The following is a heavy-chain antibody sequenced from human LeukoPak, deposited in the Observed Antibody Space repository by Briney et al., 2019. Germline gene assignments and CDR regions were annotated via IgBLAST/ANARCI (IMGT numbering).Heavy chain of an antibody. J-gene: IGHJ4*02. CDR3: AKDLFVVVVITNAWDY. CDR1: GFTFSKYT. CDR2: ISGSGGST. D-gene: IGHD3-22*01. V-gene: IGHV3-23*01. Sequence: PGGSLRLSCVASGFTFSKYTMSWVRQAPGKGLEWVSAISGSGGSTYYADSVKGRFTISRDNSKNTLYLQMNSLRAEDTAVYYCAKDLFVVVVITNAWDYWGQGTLVTVSS.